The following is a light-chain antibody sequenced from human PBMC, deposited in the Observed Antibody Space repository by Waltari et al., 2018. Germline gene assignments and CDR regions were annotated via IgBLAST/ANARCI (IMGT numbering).Light chain of an antibody. CDR1: SSDIGGYNY. Sequence: QSALTQPAPVSGSPGQSITISCTGTSSDIGGYNYVSWYQQHPGKAPNLIIFDVTRLPSGVSNRFSGSKSGITASLTISGLQDEDEADYFCTSYTSTNTVIFGGGTRVTVL. J-gene: IGLJ2*01. CDR3: TSYTSTNTVI. V-gene: IGLV2-14*03. CDR2: DVT.